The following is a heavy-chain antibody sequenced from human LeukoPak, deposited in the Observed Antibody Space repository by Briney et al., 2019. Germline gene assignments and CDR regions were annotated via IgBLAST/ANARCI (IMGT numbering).Heavy chain of an antibody. D-gene: IGHD4-23*01. V-gene: IGHV4-59*05. Sequence: PSETLSLTCTVSGGSFNNFFWSWIRQPPGKGLEWIGSIYYSGSTYYNPSLKSRVTISVDTSKNQFSLKLSSVTAADTAVYYCARLLDYGGNSVAFDIWGQGTMVTVSS. J-gene: IGHJ3*02. CDR2: IYYSGST. CDR1: GGSFNNFF. CDR3: ARLLDYGGNSVAFDI.